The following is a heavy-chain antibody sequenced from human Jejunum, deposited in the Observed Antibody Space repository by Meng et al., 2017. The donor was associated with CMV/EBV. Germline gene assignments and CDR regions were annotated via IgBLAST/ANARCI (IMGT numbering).Heavy chain of an antibody. CDR3: ARWGGEKSTSGFDY. Sequence: GFTFDKDWMTWVRQAPGKGLEWVANIKQDESEKYYVDSVKGRFTISRDNSQNSLYLQMSSLRVEDTSVYYCARWGGEKSTSGFDYWGQGTLVTVSS. J-gene: IGHJ4*02. V-gene: IGHV3-7*01. CDR2: IKQDESEK. D-gene: IGHD2/OR15-2a*01. CDR1: GFTFDKDW.